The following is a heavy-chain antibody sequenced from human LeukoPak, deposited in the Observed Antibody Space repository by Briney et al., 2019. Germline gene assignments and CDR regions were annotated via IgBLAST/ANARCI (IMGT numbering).Heavy chain of an antibody. J-gene: IGHJ6*03. CDR1: GYTFTGYY. V-gene: IGHV1-8*02. Sequence: ASVKVSCKASGYTFTGYYMHWVRQAPGQGLECMGWMNPNSGNTGYAQKFQGRVTMTRNTSISTAYMELSSLRSEDTAVYYCARDFSSGWYNYYYYMDVWGKGTTVTISS. D-gene: IGHD6-19*01. CDR2: MNPNSGNT. CDR3: ARDFSSGWYNYYYYMDV.